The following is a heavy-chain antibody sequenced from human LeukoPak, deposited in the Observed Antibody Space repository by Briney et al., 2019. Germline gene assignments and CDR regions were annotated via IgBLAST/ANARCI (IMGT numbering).Heavy chain of an antibody. J-gene: IGHJ6*02. D-gene: IGHD6-19*01. CDR3: ARDGYSGGGNEDYYGRDV. CDR2: INAGNGNT. Sequence: ASVKVSCKASGYTFTSYAMHWVRQAPGQRLEWMGWINAGNGNTKYSQKFQGRVTITRDTSASTAYMELSSLRSEDTAVYYCARDGYSGGGNEDYYGRDVGAQGPRVTV. V-gene: IGHV1-3*01. CDR1: GYTFTSYA.